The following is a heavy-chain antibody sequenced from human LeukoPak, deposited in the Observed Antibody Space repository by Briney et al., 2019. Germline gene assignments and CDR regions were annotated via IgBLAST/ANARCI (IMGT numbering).Heavy chain of an antibody. V-gene: IGHV1-46*01. CDR1: GGTFSSYA. Sequence: ASVKVSCKASGGTFSSYAISWVRQAPGQRLEWMGIINPSGGSTSYAQKFQGRVTMTRDMSTTTVYMEPSSLRSEDTAVYYCARSLSWEQLGVDYWGQGTLVTVSS. D-gene: IGHD1-26*01. CDR2: INPSGGST. J-gene: IGHJ4*02. CDR3: ARSLSWEQLGVDY.